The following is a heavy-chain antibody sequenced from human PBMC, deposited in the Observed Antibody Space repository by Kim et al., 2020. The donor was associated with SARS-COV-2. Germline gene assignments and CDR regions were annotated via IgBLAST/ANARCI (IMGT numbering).Heavy chain of an antibody. CDR2: ST. Sequence: STYYADSVNGRFTISRDNSKNTLYLQMNSLRAEDTAVYYCAKMTKTEGGYYFDYWGQGTLVTVSS. D-gene: IGHD1-1*01. V-gene: IGHV3-23*01. J-gene: IGHJ4*02. CDR3: AKMTKTEGGYYFDY.